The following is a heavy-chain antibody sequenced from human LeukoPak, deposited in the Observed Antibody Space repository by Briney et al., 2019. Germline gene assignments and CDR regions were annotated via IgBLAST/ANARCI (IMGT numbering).Heavy chain of an antibody. CDR1: SYSISSGYY. CDR2: IYHSGST. D-gene: IGHD7-27*01. Sequence: SETLSLTCTVSSYSISSGYYWGWIRQPPGKGLEWIGSIYHSGSTYYNPSLKSRVTISVDTSKNQFSLKVSSVTAADTAVYYCASRKLGNDYWGQGTLVTVSS. J-gene: IGHJ4*02. CDR3: ASRKLGNDY. V-gene: IGHV4-38-2*02.